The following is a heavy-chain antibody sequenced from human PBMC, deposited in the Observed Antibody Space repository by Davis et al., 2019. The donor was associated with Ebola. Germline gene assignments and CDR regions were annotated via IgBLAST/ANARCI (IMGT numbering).Heavy chain of an antibody. J-gene: IGHJ4*02. CDR1: GFSFSVYY. V-gene: IGHV3-11*03. CDR3: AKQRGVGAIDYDY. Sequence: PGGSLRLSCAASGFSFSVYYMNWIRQAPGKGPEWVASISSSASYKNYADSVKGRFITFRDNPKNTLYLQMNSLRADDTAVYYCAKQRGVGAIDYDYWGRGTVVTVSS. CDR2: ISSSASYK. D-gene: IGHD1-26*01.